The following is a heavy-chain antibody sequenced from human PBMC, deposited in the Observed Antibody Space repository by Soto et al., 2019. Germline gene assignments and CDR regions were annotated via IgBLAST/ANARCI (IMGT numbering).Heavy chain of an antibody. CDR1: GFTFSSYW. CDR2: INSDGSST. J-gene: IGHJ6*02. V-gene: IGHV3-74*01. D-gene: IGHD6-13*01. Sequence: GGSLRLSCASSGFTFSSYWMHWVRQAPGKGLVWVSRINSDGSSTSYADSVKGRFTISRDNATSTAYMELSSLRSEDTAVYYCAREGLAAAGRVYYYGMDVWGQGTTVTVSS. CDR3: AREGLAAAGRVYYYGMDV.